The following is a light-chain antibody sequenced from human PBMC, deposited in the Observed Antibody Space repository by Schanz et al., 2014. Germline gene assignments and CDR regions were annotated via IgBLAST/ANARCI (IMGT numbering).Light chain of an antibody. Sequence: EIVLTQSPGTLSLSPGERATLSCRASQRVTSNSLAWYQQKPGQAPRLLIYGASTRATGIPARFSGSGSGTEFTLTISSLQSEDFAVYYCQQHGTSLSFGPGTKVEIK. CDR2: GAS. CDR3: QQHGTSLS. J-gene: IGKJ3*01. CDR1: QRVTSNS. V-gene: IGKV3-20*01.